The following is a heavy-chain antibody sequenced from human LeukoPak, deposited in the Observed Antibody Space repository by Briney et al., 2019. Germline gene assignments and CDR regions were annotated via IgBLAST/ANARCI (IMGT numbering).Heavy chain of an antibody. V-gene: IGHV3-49*04. D-gene: IGHD2-15*01. Sequence: GGSLRLSCAASRFIFSGYGMHWVRQAPGKGLEWVGFIRSKAYGGTTEYAASVKGRFTISRDDSKSIAYLQMNSLQTEDTAVYYCTRDKDTSVIFDYWGQGTLVTVSS. CDR2: IRSKAYGGTT. CDR1: RFIFSGYG. CDR3: TRDKDTSVIFDY. J-gene: IGHJ4*02.